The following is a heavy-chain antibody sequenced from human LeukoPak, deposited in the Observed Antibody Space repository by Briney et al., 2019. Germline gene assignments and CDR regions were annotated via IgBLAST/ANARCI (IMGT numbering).Heavy chain of an antibody. CDR2: ISWNSGSI. Sequence: PGRSLRLSCAASGFTFDDYAMHWVRQAPGKGLEWVSGISWNSGSIGYADSVKGRFTISRDNAKNSLYLQMNSLRAEDTAVYYCTRAFEYGWFDPWGQGTLVIVSS. CDR3: TRAFEYGWFDP. J-gene: IGHJ5*02. V-gene: IGHV3-9*01. D-gene: IGHD4-17*01. CDR1: GFTFDDYA.